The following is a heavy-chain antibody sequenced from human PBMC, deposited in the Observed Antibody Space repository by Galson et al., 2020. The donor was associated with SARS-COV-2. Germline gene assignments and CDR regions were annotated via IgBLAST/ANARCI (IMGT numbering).Heavy chain of an antibody. J-gene: IGHJ4*02. V-gene: IGHV3-15*01. CDR2: IKSTSEGETI. CDR1: GFTFNDAW. CDR3: TTPFGRGKYDSGSYRGY. Sequence: GGSLRLSCAASGFTFNDAWMNWVRQAPGKGLEWVGRIKSTSEGETIDYAAPVKGRFTISRDDSKNTLHLQMNSLKTEDTAVYYCTTPFGRGKYDSGSYRGYWGQGALVTVSS. D-gene: IGHD3-10*01.